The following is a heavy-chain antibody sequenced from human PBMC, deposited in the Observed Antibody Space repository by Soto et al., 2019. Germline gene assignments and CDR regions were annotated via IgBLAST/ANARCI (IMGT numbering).Heavy chain of an antibody. Sequence: ASVKVSCKASGYTFTSYDINWVRQATGRGLEWMGWMNPNSGNTGYAQKFQGRVTMTRNTSISTAYMELSSLRSEDTAVYYCARDPSSYCSGGSCPYYMDVWGKGTTVTVSS. J-gene: IGHJ6*03. V-gene: IGHV1-8*01. D-gene: IGHD2-15*01. CDR3: ARDPSSYCSGGSCPYYMDV. CDR1: GYTFTSYD. CDR2: MNPNSGNT.